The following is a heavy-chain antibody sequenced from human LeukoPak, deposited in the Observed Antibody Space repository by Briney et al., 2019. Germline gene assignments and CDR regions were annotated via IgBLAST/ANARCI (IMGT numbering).Heavy chain of an antibody. J-gene: IGHJ4*02. V-gene: IGHV1-69*13. D-gene: IGHD6-13*01. Sequence: SVKVSCKASGYTFTKYGISWVRQAPGQGLEWMGGIIPIFGTANYAQKFQGRVTITADESTSTAYMELSSLRSEDTAVYYCASIAAAGDYWGQGTLVTVSS. CDR1: GYTFTKYG. CDR2: IIPIFGTA. CDR3: ASIAAAGDY.